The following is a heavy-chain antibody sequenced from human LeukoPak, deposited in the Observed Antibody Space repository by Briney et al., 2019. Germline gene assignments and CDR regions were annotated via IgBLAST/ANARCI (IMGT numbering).Heavy chain of an antibody. J-gene: IGHJ4*02. CDR2: IIPIFGTA. CDR3: ARGRSGYYLSANLLPYYFDY. V-gene: IGHV1-69*13. CDR1: GGTFSSYA. Sequence: GASVKVSCKASGGTFSSYAISWVRQAPGQGLEWMGGIIPIFGTANYAQKFQGRVTITADESTSTAYMELSSLRSEDTAVYYCARGRSGYYLSANLLPYYFDYWGQGTLVTVSS. D-gene: IGHD3-22*01.